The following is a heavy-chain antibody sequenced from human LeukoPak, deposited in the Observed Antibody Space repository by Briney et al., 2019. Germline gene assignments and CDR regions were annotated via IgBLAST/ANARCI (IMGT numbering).Heavy chain of an antibody. CDR2: IYSSGSA. CDR1: GGSINRFY. CDR3: ASYYDSSGLGGPYYFDY. J-gene: IGHJ4*02. D-gene: IGHD3-22*01. Sequence: SETLSLTCTVSGGSINRFYWTWIRQPAGKGLEWIGRIYSSGSANFNPSLMSRVTMSVDTSKNQFSLKLSSVTAADTAVYYCASYYDSSGLGGPYYFDYWGQGTLVTVSS. V-gene: IGHV4-4*07.